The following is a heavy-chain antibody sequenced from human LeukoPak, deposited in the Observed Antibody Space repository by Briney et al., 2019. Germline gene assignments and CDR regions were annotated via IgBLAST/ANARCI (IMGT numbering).Heavy chain of an antibody. Sequence: GGSLRLSCAASGFTFSSYAMSWVRQAPGKGLEWVSAISGSGGSTYYADSVKGRFTISRDNSKNTLYLQMNSLRAEDTAVYYCAKDGGGYSGYDPYYYYYMDVWGKGTTVTVSS. CDR3: AKDGGGYSGYDPYYYYYMDV. CDR1: GFTFSSYA. CDR2: ISGSGGST. D-gene: IGHD5-12*01. J-gene: IGHJ6*03. V-gene: IGHV3-23*01.